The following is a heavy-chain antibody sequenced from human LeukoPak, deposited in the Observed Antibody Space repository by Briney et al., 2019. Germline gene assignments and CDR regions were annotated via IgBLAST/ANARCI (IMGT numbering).Heavy chain of an antibody. CDR1: GGSISSGDYY. D-gene: IGHD3-10*01. J-gene: IGHJ3*02. Sequence: SQTLSLTCTVSGGSISSGDYYWSWIRQPPGKGLEWIGYIYYGGSTYYNPSLKSRVTISVDTSKNQFSLKLSSVTAADTAVYYCAREEYYYGSGSPLGAFDIWGQGTMVTVSS. CDR2: IYYGGST. V-gene: IGHV4-30-4*01. CDR3: AREEYYYGSGSPLGAFDI.